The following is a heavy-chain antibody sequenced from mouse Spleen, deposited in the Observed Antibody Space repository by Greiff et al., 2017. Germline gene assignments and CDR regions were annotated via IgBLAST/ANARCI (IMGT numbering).Heavy chain of an antibody. CDR2: IDPENGDT. CDR3: TTGTGTFFDY. CDR1: GFNIKDDY. Sequence: EVKLMESGAELVRPGASVKLSCTASGFNIKDDYMHWVKQRPEQGLEWIGWIDPENGDTEYASKFQGKATITADTSSNTAYLQLSSLTSEDTAVYYCTTGTGTFFDYWGQGTTLTVSS. V-gene: IGHV14-4*01. D-gene: IGHD4-1*01. J-gene: IGHJ2*01.